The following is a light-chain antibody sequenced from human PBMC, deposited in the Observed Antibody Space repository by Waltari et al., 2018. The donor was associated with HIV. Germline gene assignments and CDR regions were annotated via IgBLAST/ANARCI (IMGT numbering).Light chain of an antibody. V-gene: IGLV2-18*01. CDR2: EVK. CDR1: TSDVGSYNS. CDR3: SLYTGTTNVL. Sequence: QSALTQPPSVSGSPGQSVSISCTGSTSDVGSYNSVSWYKHPPGTAPKLIIYEVKHRPSGVPDRFAGSQSGNTASLTISGLQAEDEADYYCSLYTGTTNVLFGGGTKLTVL. J-gene: IGLJ2*01.